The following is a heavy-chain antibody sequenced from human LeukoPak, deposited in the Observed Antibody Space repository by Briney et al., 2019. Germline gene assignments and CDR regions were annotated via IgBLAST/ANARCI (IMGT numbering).Heavy chain of an antibody. CDR1: GSRFTSQW. J-gene: IGHJ4*02. V-gene: IGHV5-51*01. CDR3: TTYFYGFDYFDS. CDR2: IYPSDSDI. Sequence: GEPLQISWKGSGSRFTSQWIGGVGQVHGKGLEWMGIIYPSDSDIRYNPAFHGQVTITADKSISTAYLQWSSLKASDTAMYYCTTYFYGFDYFDSWGGGTLVTVSS. D-gene: IGHD3-10*01.